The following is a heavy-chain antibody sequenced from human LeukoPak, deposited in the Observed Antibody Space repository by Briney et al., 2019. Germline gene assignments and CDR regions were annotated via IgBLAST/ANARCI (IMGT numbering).Heavy chain of an antibody. Sequence: GGTLRLSCAASGFTFSRYGMSWGRQAPGKGLEWVSAISGSGGSTYYADSVKGRFTISRDNSKNTLYLQMNSLRAEDTAVYYCAKDFGQYYYGSGSYGRFDYWGQGTLVTVSS. CDR1: GFTFSRYG. J-gene: IGHJ4*02. D-gene: IGHD3-10*01. V-gene: IGHV3-23*01. CDR3: AKDFGQYYYGSGSYGRFDY. CDR2: ISGSGGST.